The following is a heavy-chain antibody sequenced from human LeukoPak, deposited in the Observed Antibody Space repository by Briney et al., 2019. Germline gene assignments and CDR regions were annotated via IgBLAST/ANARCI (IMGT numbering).Heavy chain of an antibody. CDR1: GGSISSGDYY. CDR2: IYYSGST. V-gene: IGHV4-30-4*08. Sequence: PSETLSLTCTVSGGSISSGDYYWSWIRQPPGKGLEWIGYIYYSGSTYYNPSLKSRVTISVDTSKNQFSLKLSSVTAADMAVYYCARGEAESQSDAWFDPWGQGTLVTVSS. J-gene: IGHJ5*02. CDR3: ARGEAESQSDAWFDP. D-gene: IGHD3-16*01.